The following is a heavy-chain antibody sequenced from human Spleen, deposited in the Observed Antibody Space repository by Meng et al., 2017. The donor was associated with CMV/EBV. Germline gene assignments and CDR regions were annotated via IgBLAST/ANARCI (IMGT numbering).Heavy chain of an antibody. D-gene: IGHD2-2*01. J-gene: IGHJ5*02. CDR3: AKYCSSTSCHGWFDP. CDR1: GFTFSSYD. Sequence: GESLKISCAACGFTFSSYDMHWVRQATGKGLEWVSAIGTAGDTYYPGSVKGQFTISRENAKNSLYLQMNSLRAGDTAVYYCAKYCSSTSCHGWFDPWGQGTLVTVSS. V-gene: IGHV3-13*03. CDR2: IGTAGDT.